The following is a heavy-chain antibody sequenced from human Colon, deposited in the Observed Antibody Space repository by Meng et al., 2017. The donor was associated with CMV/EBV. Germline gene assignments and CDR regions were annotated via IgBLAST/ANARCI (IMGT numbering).Heavy chain of an antibody. CDR1: GDSISSNNW. D-gene: IGHD3-10*02. V-gene: IGHV4-4*02. CDR2: FHHSGSS. Sequence: LTCAVSGDSISSNNWWWWVRQPPGKGLEWIGEFHHSGSSNYNPSFKSRVTISADKSKNHFSLHLTFVTAADTAVYYCARADSYVSDSWGQGTLVTVSS. J-gene: IGHJ5*01. CDR3: ARADSYVSDS.